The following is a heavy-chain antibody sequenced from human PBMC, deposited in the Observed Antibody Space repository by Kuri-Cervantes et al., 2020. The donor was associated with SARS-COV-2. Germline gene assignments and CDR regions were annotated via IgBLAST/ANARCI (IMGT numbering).Heavy chain of an antibody. D-gene: IGHD1-26*01. V-gene: IGHV3-23*01. CDR3: AKASLVGYYYYYMDV. J-gene: IGHJ6*03. CDR2: ISGSGGST. CDR1: GFTFSSYA. Sequence: GGSLRLSCAASGFTFSSYAMSWVRQAPGKGLEWVSAISGSGGSTYYADSVKGRFTISRDNSKNTLYLQMNGLRAEDTAVYYCAKASLVGYYYYYMDVWGKRTTVTVSS.